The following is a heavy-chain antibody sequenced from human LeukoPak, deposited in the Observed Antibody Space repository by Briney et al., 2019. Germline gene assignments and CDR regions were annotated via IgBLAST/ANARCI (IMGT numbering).Heavy chain of an antibody. CDR1: GYTFINFG. CDR3: ARDSPTVGSGYPSRKINFPYYFDY. D-gene: IGHD3-22*01. Sequence: ASVKVSCKASGYTFINFGISWVRQAPGQGLEWMGWISANNDDTNYAQKVQGRVTMTTDTSTNTVYMELRSPRSDDTAVYYCARDSPTVGSGYPSRKINFPYYFDYWGQGTLVTVSS. V-gene: IGHV1-18*01. J-gene: IGHJ4*02. CDR2: ISANNDDT.